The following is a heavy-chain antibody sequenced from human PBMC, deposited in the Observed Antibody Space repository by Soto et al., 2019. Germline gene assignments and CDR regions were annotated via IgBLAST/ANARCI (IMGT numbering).Heavy chain of an antibody. J-gene: IGHJ3*02. CDR1: SGTISSGGCY. CDR3: AREVDDYGDRGGAFDI. V-gene: IGHV4-31*03. Sequence: SETLTLTCTVSSGTISSGGCYWIWNRQNPGKGLEWIGYIYYSGSTYYNPSLKSRVTISVDTSKNQFSLKLSSVTAADTAEYYCAREVDDYGDRGGAFDIWGQGTMVTVSS. D-gene: IGHD4-17*01. CDR2: IYYSGST.